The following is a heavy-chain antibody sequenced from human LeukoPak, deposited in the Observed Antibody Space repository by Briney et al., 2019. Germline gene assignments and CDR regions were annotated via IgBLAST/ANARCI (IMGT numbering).Heavy chain of an antibody. J-gene: IGHJ5*02. V-gene: IGHV1-8*03. CDR1: GYTFTSYD. D-gene: IGHD3-9*01. CDR2: MNPNSGNT. Sequence: ASVKVSCKASGYTFTSYDTNWVRQATGQGLEWMGWMNPNSGNTGYAQKFQGRVTITRNTSISTAYMELSSLRSEDTAVYYCARDTYYDILTGNWFDPWGQGTLVTVSS. CDR3: ARDTYYDILTGNWFDP.